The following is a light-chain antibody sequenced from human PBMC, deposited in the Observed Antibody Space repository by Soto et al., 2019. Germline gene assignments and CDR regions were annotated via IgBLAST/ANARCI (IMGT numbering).Light chain of an antibody. CDR2: GAS. Sequence: DIQMTQSPSSVSASVGDRVTITCRASQDIASYLAWYQQTPGNAPKLLIYGASTLHSGVSSRFSGSGSGTDFTLTISSLQPEDSATYYCQHANSFPPTFGQGTRL. CDR1: QDIASY. J-gene: IGKJ5*01. CDR3: QHANSFPPT. V-gene: IGKV1D-12*01.